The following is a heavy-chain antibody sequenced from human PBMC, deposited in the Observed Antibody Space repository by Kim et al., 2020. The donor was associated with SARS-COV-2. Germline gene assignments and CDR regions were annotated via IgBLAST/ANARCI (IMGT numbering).Heavy chain of an antibody. CDR1: GGTFSSYA. CDR3: ARDPPGYCSSTSCLAYNWF. Sequence: SVKVSCKASGGTFSSYAISWVRQAPGQGLEWMGRIIPILGIANYAQKFQVRVTITADKSTSTAYMELSSLRSEDTAVYYCARDPPGYCSSTSCLAYNWF. J-gene: IGHJ5*01. D-gene: IGHD2-2*01. CDR2: IIPILGIA. V-gene: IGHV1-69*04.